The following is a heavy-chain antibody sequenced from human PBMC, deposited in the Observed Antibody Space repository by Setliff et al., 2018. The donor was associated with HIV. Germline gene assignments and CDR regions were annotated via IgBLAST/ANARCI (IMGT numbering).Heavy chain of an antibody. J-gene: IGHJ4*02. CDR2: ISGSGSTT. CDR3: AKLQEGHVYSHYDS. D-gene: IGHD2-21*01. CDR1: GFTFTSYA. V-gene: IGHV3-23*01. Sequence: LRLSCAASGFTFTSYAMNWVRQAPGKGLEWVSSISGSGSTTYYADSVKGRLTISRDNSQNALYLHMNSLRAEDTAVYYCAKLQEGHVYSHYDSWGQGTLVTVSS.